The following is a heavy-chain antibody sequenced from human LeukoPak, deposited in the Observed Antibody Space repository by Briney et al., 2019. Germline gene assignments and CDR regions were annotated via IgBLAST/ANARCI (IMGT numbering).Heavy chain of an antibody. D-gene: IGHD2-21*02. CDR1: GGSISSSSYY. Sequence: SETLSLTCTVSGGSISSSSYYWGWIRQPPGKGLEWIGSIYYSGSTYYNPSLKSRVTISEDTSKNQFSLKLSSVTAADTAVYYCARDSAYCGGDCYSETPRYFQHWGQGTLVTVSS. CDR3: ARDSAYCGGDCYSETPRYFQH. CDR2: IYYSGST. V-gene: IGHV4-39*07. J-gene: IGHJ1*01.